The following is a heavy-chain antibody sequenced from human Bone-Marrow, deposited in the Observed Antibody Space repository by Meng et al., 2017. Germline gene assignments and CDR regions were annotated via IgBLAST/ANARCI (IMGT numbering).Heavy chain of an antibody. CDR1: GWSFSGYY. V-gene: IGHV4-34*01. CDR3: ARVAYRWGGDCSYFDY. CDR2: INHSGST. Sequence: VQLQQWGAGLLKPSETLSLTCAFYGWSFSGYYWSWIRQPPGKGLEWIGEINHSGSTNYNPSLKSRVTISVDTSKNQFSLKLSSVTAADTAVYYCARVAYRWGGDCSYFDYWGQGTLVTVSS. D-gene: IGHD2-21*02. J-gene: IGHJ4*02.